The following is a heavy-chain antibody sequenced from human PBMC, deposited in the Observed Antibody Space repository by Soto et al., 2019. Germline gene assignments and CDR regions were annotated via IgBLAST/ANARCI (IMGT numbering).Heavy chain of an antibody. CDR1: GYSFAGYW. J-gene: IGHJ5*02. CDR2: IDPSDSET. CDR3: ARQIYDSDTGRSFQYYSYA. D-gene: IGHD3-22*01. V-gene: IGHV5-10-1*01. Sequence: GESLKISCKGSGYSFAGYWITWVRQKPGKGLEWMGRIDPSDSETYYSPSFRGHVTISVTKSITTVFLQWSSLKASDTAMYYCARQIYDSDTGRSFQYYSYAWGQRTTVTVS.